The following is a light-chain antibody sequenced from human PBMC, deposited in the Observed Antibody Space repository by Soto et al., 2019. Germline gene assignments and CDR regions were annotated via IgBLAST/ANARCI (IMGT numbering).Light chain of an antibody. CDR3: SSYTSSSTFVV. J-gene: IGLJ2*01. V-gene: IGLV2-14*01. Sequence: QSVLTQPASVSGSPGQSITISCTGTSSDVGGYNYVSWYQQHPGKAPKLMIYDVSNRPSGVSNRFSGSKSGNTASLTIYGLQAEDEAEYYCSSYTSSSTFVVFGGGTKLTVL. CDR2: DVS. CDR1: SSDVGGYNY.